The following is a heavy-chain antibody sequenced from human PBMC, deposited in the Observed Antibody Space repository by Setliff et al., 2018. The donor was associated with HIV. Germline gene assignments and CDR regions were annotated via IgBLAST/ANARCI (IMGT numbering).Heavy chain of an antibody. D-gene: IGHD3-3*01. V-gene: IGHV4-4*09. CDR2: IYTSGST. J-gene: IGHJ6*02. CDR1: GGSISSYY. Sequence: NLSETLSLTCTVSGGSISSYYWSWIRQPPGKGLEWIGYIYTSGSTNYNPSLKSRVTISVDTSKNQFSLKLSSVTAADTAVYYCARQGGYDFWSGYYPYYYGMDVWGQGTTVTVSS. CDR3: ARQGGYDFWSGYYPYYYGMDV.